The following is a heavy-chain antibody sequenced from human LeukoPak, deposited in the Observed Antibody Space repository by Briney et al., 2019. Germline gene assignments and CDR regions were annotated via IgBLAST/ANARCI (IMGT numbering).Heavy chain of an antibody. CDR2: ISSSSSYI. D-gene: IGHD4-17*01. V-gene: IGHV3-21*01. J-gene: IGHJ5*02. Sequence: GGPLRLSCAASGFTFSSYSMNWVRQAPGKGLEWVSSISSSSSYIYYADSVKGRFTISRDNAKNSLYLQMNSLRAEDTAVYYCARDRGTGDYDPWGQGTLVTVSS. CDR1: GFTFSSYS. CDR3: ARDRGTGDYDP.